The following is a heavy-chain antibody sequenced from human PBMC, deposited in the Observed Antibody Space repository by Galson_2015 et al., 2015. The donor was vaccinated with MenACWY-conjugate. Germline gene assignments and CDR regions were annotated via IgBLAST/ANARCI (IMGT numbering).Heavy chain of an antibody. CDR2: TYYRSKWYV. CDR3: ARETMDWYAIDY. J-gene: IGHJ4*02. CDR1: GDSVSTNSVA. Sequence: CAISGDSVSTNSVAWNWIRQSPSRGLEWLGRTYYRSKWYVDYAASVKGRITITPDTSRKQFSLQLKSVTPEDTAVYYCARETMDWYAIDYWGQGTRVTVSS. D-gene: IGHD3/OR15-3a*01. V-gene: IGHV6-1*01.